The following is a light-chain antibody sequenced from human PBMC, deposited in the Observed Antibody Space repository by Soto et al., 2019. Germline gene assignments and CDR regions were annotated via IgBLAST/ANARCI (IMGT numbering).Light chain of an antibody. CDR3: NSYAGTSYV. J-gene: IGLJ1*01. V-gene: IGLV2-14*03. CDR2: DVS. CDR1: SSDVGAYNY. Sequence: LTQPASVSGTPGQSITISCTGTSSDVGAYNYVSWYQQYPGKAPKLIIYDVSNRPSGVSCRFSGSKSGNTASLTISELQAEDEADYYCNSYAGTSYVFGTGTKVTVL.